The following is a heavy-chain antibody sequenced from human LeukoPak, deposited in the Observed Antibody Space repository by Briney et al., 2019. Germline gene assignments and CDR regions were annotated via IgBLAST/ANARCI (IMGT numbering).Heavy chain of an antibody. CDR1: GGSISSYY. Sequence: KPSETLSLTCTVSGGSISSYYWSWIRQPAGKGLEWIGRIYTSESTNYNPSLKSRVTMSVDTSKNQFSLKLTSVTAADTAVYYCARDLTVAGTGDWFDPWGQGTLVTVSS. J-gene: IGHJ5*02. V-gene: IGHV4-4*07. CDR3: ARDLTVAGTGDWFDP. CDR2: IYTSEST. D-gene: IGHD6-19*01.